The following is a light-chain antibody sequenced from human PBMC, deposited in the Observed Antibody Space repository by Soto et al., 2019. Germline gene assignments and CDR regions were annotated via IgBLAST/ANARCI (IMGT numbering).Light chain of an antibody. CDR1: QSVSSY. V-gene: IGKV3-11*01. CDR2: DAS. J-gene: IGKJ1*01. Sequence: EIVLTQSPATLSLSPGERATLSCRASQSVSSYLAWYQQKPGQAPRLLIYDASNRATGIPARFSGSGSGTACTLTISSLEPEDFAVYSCQQRSNLPPWTFGQGTKVEIK. CDR3: QQRSNLPPWT.